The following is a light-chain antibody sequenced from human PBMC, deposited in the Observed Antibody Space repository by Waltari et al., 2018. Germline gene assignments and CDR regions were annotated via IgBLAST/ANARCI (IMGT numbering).Light chain of an antibody. V-gene: IGLV2-14*02. Sequence: QSALTQPASVSGSPGQSITISCTSDGGNYPLAPWYQQRPGTAPKLKIYGATKRPSGVPDRFSGSKSGTSASLAISGLQSEDEADYYCAAWDDSLNGRGVFGGGTKLTVL. CDR2: GAT. CDR3: AAWDDSLNGRGV. J-gene: IGLJ2*01. CDR1: SDGGNYPL.